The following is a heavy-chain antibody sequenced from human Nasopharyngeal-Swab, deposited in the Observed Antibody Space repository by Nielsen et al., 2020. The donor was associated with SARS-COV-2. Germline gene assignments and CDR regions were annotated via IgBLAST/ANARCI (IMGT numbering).Heavy chain of an antibody. CDR1: GFAVSSKY. Sequence: GESLKISCAASGFAVSSKYMSWVRQAPGKGLEWVSVIYSGGTTDYADSVKGRFTISRDGPKNMLYLQLNSLRAEDTAVYYCASGHSSTPDNWGQGTLVTVSS. CDR2: IYSGGTT. D-gene: IGHD2-2*01. CDR3: ASGHSSTPDN. J-gene: IGHJ4*02. V-gene: IGHV3-66*01.